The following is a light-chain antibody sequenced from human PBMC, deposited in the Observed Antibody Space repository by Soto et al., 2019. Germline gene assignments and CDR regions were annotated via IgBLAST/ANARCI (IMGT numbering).Light chain of an antibody. V-gene: IGLV2-8*01. CDR1: SSDVGGYNY. CDR2: EVS. CDR3: SSYAASNNLGV. Sequence: QSVLTQPPSASGSPGQSVTISCIGTSSDVGGYNYVSWYQQHPGKAPNLMIYEVSKRPSGVPDRFSGSKSGNTASLTVSGLQAEDEADYYCSSYAASNNLGVFGGGTQLTVL. J-gene: IGLJ2*01.